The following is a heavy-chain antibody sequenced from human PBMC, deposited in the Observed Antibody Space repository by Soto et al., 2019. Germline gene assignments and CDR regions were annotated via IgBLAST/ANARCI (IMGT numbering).Heavy chain of an antibody. CDR3: ARAWFYGDYRPFDY. CDR1: GGSISSGGYY. J-gene: IGHJ4*02. CDR2: IDSSGST. D-gene: IGHD4-17*01. Sequence: QVQLQGSGPGLVKPSQTLSLTCTVSGGSISSGGYYWSWILQHPGKGLEWIGYIDSSGSTYYNPSHKSRVTISVDTSKNQFSLKLSSVTAADTAVYYCARAWFYGDYRPFDYWGQGTLVTVSS. V-gene: IGHV4-31*03.